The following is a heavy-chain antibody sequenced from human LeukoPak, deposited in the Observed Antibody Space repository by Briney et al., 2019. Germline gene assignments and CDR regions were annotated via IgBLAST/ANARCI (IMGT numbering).Heavy chain of an antibody. Sequence: SETLSLTCTVSGGSISSSSYYWGWIRQPPGKGLEWIGGIYYSGSTYYNPSLKSRVTISVDTSKNQFSLKLSSVTAADTAVYYCARGRGDYWGQGTLVTVSS. CDR1: GGSISSSSYY. J-gene: IGHJ4*02. CDR2: IYYSGST. V-gene: IGHV4-39*01. CDR3: ARGRGDY.